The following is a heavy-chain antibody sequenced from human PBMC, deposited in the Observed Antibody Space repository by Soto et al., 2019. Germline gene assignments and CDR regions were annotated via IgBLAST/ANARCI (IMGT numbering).Heavy chain of an antibody. Sequence: EVQLVESEGGLVQSGGSLRLSCAASGFTFSSYSMYWVRQAPGKGLEWVSYITSSSSTIYYADSVKGRFTSSRDNAKNSLYLQMNSLRDEDTAVYYCARGRGYCSGISCYIDYWGQGILVTVSS. V-gene: IGHV3-48*02. J-gene: IGHJ4*02. CDR2: ITSSSSTI. CDR1: GFTFSSYS. CDR3: ARGRGYCSGISCYIDY. D-gene: IGHD2-2*02.